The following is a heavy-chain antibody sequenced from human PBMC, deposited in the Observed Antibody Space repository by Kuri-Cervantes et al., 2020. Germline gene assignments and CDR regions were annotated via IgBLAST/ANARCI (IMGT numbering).Heavy chain of an antibody. J-gene: IGHJ6*02. CDR3: AKSGSRSMVRGVIYYYYGMDV. Sequence: GESLKISCAASGFTFRSYAMSWVRQAPGKGLGWVSAISGSGGSTYYADSVKGRFTISRDNSKNTLYLQMNSLRAEDTAVYYCAKSGSRSMVRGVIYYYYGMDVWGQGTTVTVSS. V-gene: IGHV3-23*01. CDR1: GFTFRSYA. CDR2: ISGSGGST. D-gene: IGHD3-10*01.